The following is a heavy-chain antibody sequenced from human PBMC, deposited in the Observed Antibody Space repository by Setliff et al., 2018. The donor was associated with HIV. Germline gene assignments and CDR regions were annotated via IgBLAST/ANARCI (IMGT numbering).Heavy chain of an antibody. CDR2: AYHRGNT. D-gene: IGHD6-6*01. J-gene: IGHJ3*02. CDR3: AGLITRGAARPRGGDAFDI. V-gene: IGHV4-4*02. Sequence: PSETLSLTCAVSGVSTSNNNYWWSWFRQPPGKGLEWIGEAYHRGNTNYNPSLKSRVTISVDTSKKQFSLKLSSVTAADTAVYYCAGLITRGAARPRGGDAFDIWGQGTMVTVSS. CDR1: GVSTSNNNYW.